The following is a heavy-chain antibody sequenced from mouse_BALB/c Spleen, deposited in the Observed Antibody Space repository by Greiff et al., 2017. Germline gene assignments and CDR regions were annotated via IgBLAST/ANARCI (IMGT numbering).Heavy chain of an antibody. Sequence: VMLVESGAELARPGASVKLSCKASGYTFTSYWMQWVKQRPGQGLEWIGAIYPGDGDTRYTQKFKGKATLTADKSSSTAYMQLSSLASEDSAVYYCARNYDGFAYWGQGTLVTVSA. CDR1: GYTFTSYW. CDR3: ARNYDGFAY. J-gene: IGHJ3*01. V-gene: IGHV1-87*01. CDR2: IYPGDGDT. D-gene: IGHD2-4*01.